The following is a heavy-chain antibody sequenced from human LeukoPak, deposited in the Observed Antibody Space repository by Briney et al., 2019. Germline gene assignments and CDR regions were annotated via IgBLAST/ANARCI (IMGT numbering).Heavy chain of an antibody. CDR1: GASTSSRY. V-gene: IGHV4-59*08. D-gene: IGHD6-19*01. CDR2: IYNGRST. Sequence: SGTLSLTCSASGASTSSRYWSWIRQSPGRTLEWIGHIYNGRSTKYNPSLTSRVTISVDTSKNQFSLRMTSVTAADTAIYYCAQTTGWPGFDFWGPGAPVTASS. J-gene: IGHJ4*02. CDR3: AQTTGWPGFDF.